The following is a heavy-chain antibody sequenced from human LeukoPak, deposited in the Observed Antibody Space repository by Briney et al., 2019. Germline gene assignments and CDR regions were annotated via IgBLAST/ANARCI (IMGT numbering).Heavy chain of an antibody. CDR3: ARHLQGLPDY. V-gene: IGHV3-30*04. CDR2: ISYHGDDK. J-gene: IGHJ4*02. D-gene: IGHD6-19*01. Sequence: GGSLRLSCAAAGFTFNNHAMHRVRQAPGKGLEWVAVISYHGDDKYYADSVKGRFTISRDNSKNTLDLQMNSLGGEDTAVYYCARHLQGLPDYWGQGTLVTVSS. CDR1: GFTFNNHA.